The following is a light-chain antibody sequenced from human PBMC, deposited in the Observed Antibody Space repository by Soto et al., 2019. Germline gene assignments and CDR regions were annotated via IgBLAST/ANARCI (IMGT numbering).Light chain of an antibody. V-gene: IGKV2-28*01. CDR1: QSLLKSGGYNY. CDR3: MQSLQTLYT. J-gene: IGKJ2*01. Sequence: EIVMTQSPLSLSVTPGEPASISCRSNQSLLKSGGYNYLDWYLQKPGQSPQVVIYMGAGRAPGVPDRFSGRGSGTSFTLEISRVEAEDVGIYYWMQSLQTLYTFGQGTKLEIK. CDR2: MGA.